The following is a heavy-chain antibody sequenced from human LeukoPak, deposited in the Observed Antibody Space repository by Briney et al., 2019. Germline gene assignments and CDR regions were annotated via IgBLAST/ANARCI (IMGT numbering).Heavy chain of an antibody. CDR1: GGSFSGYY. CDR2: IYYSGST. CDR3: ARLPYSSSWYYFDY. D-gene: IGHD6-13*01. V-gene: IGHV4-34*01. J-gene: IGHJ4*02. Sequence: PSETLSLTCAVYGGSFSGYYWSWIRQPPGKGLEWIGSIYYSGSTHYNPSLKSRVTISVDTSKNQFSLKLSSVTAADTAVYYCARLPYSSSWYYFDYWGQGTLVTVSS.